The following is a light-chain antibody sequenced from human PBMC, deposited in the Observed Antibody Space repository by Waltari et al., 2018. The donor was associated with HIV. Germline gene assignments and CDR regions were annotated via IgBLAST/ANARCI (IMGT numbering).Light chain of an antibody. CDR1: TSNIAANP. CDR2: NSN. Sequence: VTIPCSGRTSNIAANPVPWYQQLPGAAPRLLIYNSNQRPSGVPDRFSGSKSGTSASLAISGLQSEDEAHYYCAAWDDNLSLLFGGGTKLTVL. CDR3: AAWDDNLSLL. V-gene: IGLV1-44*01. J-gene: IGLJ2*01.